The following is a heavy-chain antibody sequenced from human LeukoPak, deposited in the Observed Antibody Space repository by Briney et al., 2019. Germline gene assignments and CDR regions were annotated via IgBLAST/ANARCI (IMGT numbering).Heavy chain of an antibody. CDR1: GFTFSSSA. V-gene: IGHV3-23*01. D-gene: IGHD2-8*02. CDR2: ISGSDGST. J-gene: IGHJ1*01. Sequence: PGGSLRLSCAASGFTFSSSAMSWVRLAPGKGLEWVSGISGSDGSTYYADSVKGRFTISRDNFKNTLYLQMDSLRAEATAVYYFAKGWWSSPEYLQHWGQGTLVTVSS. CDR3: AKGWWSSPEYLQH.